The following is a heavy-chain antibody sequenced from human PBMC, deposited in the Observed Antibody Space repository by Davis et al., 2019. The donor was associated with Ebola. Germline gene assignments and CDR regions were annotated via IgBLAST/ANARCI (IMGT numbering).Heavy chain of an antibody. Sequence: GESLKISCEASGFTFTDYYMTWVRQAPGKGLEWVSAISGSGGSTYYADSVKGRFTISRDNSKNTLYLQMNGLRVEDTAIYYCAKDNRNIWSEVWGQGTMVTVSS. CDR1: GFTFTDYY. D-gene: IGHD2/OR15-2a*01. CDR2: ISGSGGST. J-gene: IGHJ3*01. CDR3: AKDNRNIWSEV. V-gene: IGHV3-23*01.